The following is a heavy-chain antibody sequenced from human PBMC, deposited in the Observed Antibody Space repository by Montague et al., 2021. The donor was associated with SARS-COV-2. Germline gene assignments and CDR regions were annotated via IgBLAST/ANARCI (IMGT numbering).Heavy chain of an antibody. Sequence: SLRLSCAASGFIFTNYAMTWVRQAPGKGLEWVSYISSSSRDIKYADSVKGRFTISRDNVESSLYLQMNSLRAEDTAVYYCARERRVVATESHYGMDVWGPGTTVIVSS. CDR2: ISSSSRDI. V-gene: IGHV3-11*05. CDR3: ARERRVVATESHYGMDV. D-gene: IGHD5-12*01. CDR1: GFIFTNYA. J-gene: IGHJ6*02.